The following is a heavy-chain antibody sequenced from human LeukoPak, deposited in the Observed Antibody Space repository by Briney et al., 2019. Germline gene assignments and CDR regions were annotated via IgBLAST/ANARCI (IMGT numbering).Heavy chain of an antibody. V-gene: IGHV4-39*07. J-gene: IGHJ5*02. CDR2: IYYSGST. CDR3: ARGRYSGYPSNWFDP. CDR1: GGSISSSSYY. Sequence: SETLSLTCTVSGGSISSSSYYWGWIRQPPGKGLEWIGSIYYSGSTHYNPSLKSRVTISVDTSKNQFSLKLSSVTAADTAVYYCARGRYSGYPSNWFDPWGQGTLVTVSS. D-gene: IGHD5-12*01.